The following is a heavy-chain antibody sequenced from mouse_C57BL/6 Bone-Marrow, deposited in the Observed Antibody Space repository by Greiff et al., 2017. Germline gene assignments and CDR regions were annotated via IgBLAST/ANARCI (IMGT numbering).Heavy chain of an antibody. V-gene: IGHV1-69*01. CDR1: GYTFTSYW. CDR3: ARDYYGSSPYDAMDY. Sequence: QVQLQQPGAELVMPGASVKLSCKASGYTFTSYWMHWVKQRPGQGLEWIGEIDPSDSYTNYNQKFKGKSTLPVDKSSSTAYMQLSSLTSADSAVYYCARDYYGSSPYDAMDYWGQGTTVTVSS. CDR2: IDPSDSYT. J-gene: IGHJ4*01. D-gene: IGHD1-1*01.